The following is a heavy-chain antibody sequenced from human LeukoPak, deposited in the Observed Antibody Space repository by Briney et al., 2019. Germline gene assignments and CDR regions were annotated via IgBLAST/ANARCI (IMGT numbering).Heavy chain of an antibody. Sequence: SVKVSCKASGYTFTSYGISWVRQAPGQGLEWMGGIIPIFGTANYAQKFQGRVTITADESTSTAYMELSSLRSEDTAVYYCVYSSSSIYWGQGTLVTVSS. CDR3: VYSSSSIY. J-gene: IGHJ4*02. CDR1: GYTFTSYG. CDR2: IIPIFGTA. D-gene: IGHD6-6*01. V-gene: IGHV1-69*13.